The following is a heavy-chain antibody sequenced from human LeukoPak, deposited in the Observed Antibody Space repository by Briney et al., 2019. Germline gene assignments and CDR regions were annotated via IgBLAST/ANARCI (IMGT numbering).Heavy chain of an antibody. J-gene: IGHJ6*02. CDR2: IYSGGST. CDR3: ARMRPYYYYYGMDV. V-gene: IGHV3-53*01. Sequence: PGGSLRLSCAASGFTVSRNSMSWVRQAPGKGLEWVSVIYSGGSTYYADSVKGRFTISRDNSKNTLYLQMNSLRAEDTAVYYCARMRPYYYYYGMDVWGQGTTVTVSS. CDR1: GFTVSRNS.